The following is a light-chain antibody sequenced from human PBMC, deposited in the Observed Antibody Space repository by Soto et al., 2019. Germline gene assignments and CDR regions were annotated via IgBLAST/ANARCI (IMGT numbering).Light chain of an antibody. Sequence: QAVVTQEPSFSVSPGRTVTLTCGLSSGSVSTSYYPSWYQQTPGQSPRTLIYSTNTRSSGVPDRFSGSILGNKAALTITGAQADDECDYYCVRYMGSGIWVFGGGTKLTVL. J-gene: IGLJ3*02. CDR1: SGSVSTSYY. CDR2: STN. V-gene: IGLV8-61*01. CDR3: VRYMGSGIWV.